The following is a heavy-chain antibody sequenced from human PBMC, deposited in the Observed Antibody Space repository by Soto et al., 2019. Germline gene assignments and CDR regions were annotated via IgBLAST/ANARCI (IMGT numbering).Heavy chain of an antibody. J-gene: IGHJ4*02. Sequence: GGSLRLSCSASGFTFSSYAMHWVRQAPGKGLEYVSAISSNGGSTYYADSVKGRFTISRDNSKNTLYLQMSSLRAEDTAVYYCVKDRNLEQWLVLSPFDYWGQGTLVTVSS. V-gene: IGHV3-64D*08. D-gene: IGHD6-19*01. CDR1: GFTFSSYA. CDR3: VKDRNLEQWLVLSPFDY. CDR2: ISSNGGST.